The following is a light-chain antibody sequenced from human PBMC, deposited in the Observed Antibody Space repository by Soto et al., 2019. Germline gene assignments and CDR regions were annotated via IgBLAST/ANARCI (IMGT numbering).Light chain of an antibody. CDR1: SSDIGGYDY. CDR3: CSYTRTSNHYF. Sequence: QSALTQPASVSGSPGQSITVSCTGTSSDIGGYDYVSWYQQRPGKAPKLMTYEVRYRPSGVSNRFSGSKSGNKASLTISGLQAEDEAVYYCCSYTRTSNHYFFGSGTKVTVL. CDR2: EVR. J-gene: IGLJ1*01. V-gene: IGLV2-14*01.